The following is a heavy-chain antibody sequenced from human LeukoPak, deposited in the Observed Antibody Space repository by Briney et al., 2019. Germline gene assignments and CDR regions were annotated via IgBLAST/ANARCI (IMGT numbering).Heavy chain of an antibody. CDR3: ARVHFPSRYDSSGFDY. D-gene: IGHD3-22*01. V-gene: IGHV3-7*02. CDR2: IKQDGSDK. Sequence: GGSLRLSCAASGFTFSSYWMSWVRQAPGKGLEWVANIKQDGSDKYYVDSVKGRFTISRDNAKNSLYLQMNSLRAEDTAVYYCARVHFPSRYDSSGFDYWGQGTLVTVSS. J-gene: IGHJ4*02. CDR1: GFTFSSYW.